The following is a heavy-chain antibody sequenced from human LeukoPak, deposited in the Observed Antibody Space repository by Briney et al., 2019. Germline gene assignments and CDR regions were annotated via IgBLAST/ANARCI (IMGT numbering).Heavy chain of an antibody. D-gene: IGHD3-3*01. CDR3: ARDYDFWSGIPDDY. Sequence: GGSLRLSCAASGFTFNSHAMSWVRQAPGKGLEWVSSISSSSSYIYYADSVKGRFTISRDNAKNSLYLQMNSLRAEDTAVYYCARDYDFWSGIPDDYWGQGTLVTVSS. CDR1: GFTFNSHA. J-gene: IGHJ4*02. CDR2: ISSSSSYI. V-gene: IGHV3-21*01.